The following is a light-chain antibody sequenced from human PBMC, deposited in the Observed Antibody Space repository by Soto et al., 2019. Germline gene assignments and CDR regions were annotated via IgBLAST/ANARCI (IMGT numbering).Light chain of an antibody. CDR2: DAS. CDR3: QQYNDYLWT. Sequence: DIQMTQSPSTLSASVGGRVTITCRASQNIVSWLAWYQQKPGKAPKLLIYDASTLERGVPSRFRGSGYGTDFTLTISSLQPDDFATYYCQQYNDYLWTFGQGTKVDIK. V-gene: IGKV1-5*01. J-gene: IGKJ1*01. CDR1: QNIVSW.